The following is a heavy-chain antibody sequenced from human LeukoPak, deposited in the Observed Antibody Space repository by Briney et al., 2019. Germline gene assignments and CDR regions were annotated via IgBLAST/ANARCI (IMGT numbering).Heavy chain of an antibody. J-gene: IGHJ3*02. CDR1: GYSFSDNY. CDR3: ARGKDDSTGHYDAFDI. V-gene: IGHV1-2*02. Sequence: ASVKVSCKASGYSFSDNYVHWERQAPGQGLEYMGWISPKSGDTNFSQRFKGRLTMTSDTSINTVYMEMRKLKSDDTAVYFCARGKDDSTGHYDAFDIWGHGTMVTVSS. CDR2: ISPKSGDT. D-gene: IGHD3-22*01.